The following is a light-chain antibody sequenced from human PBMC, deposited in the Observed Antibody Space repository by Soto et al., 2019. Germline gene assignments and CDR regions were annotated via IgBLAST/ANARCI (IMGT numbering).Light chain of an antibody. J-gene: IGLJ1*01. CDR3: SSYTTGGTYV. CDR2: DVS. Sequence: QSVLTQPASVSGSPGQSITISCTGTSSDIGGYNYVSWYQQHPGKAPKLMIYDVSNRPPGVSNRFSGSKSGNTASLTISGLQAEDEADYYCSSYTTGGTYVFGTGTKVTVL. CDR1: SSDIGGYNY. V-gene: IGLV2-14*03.